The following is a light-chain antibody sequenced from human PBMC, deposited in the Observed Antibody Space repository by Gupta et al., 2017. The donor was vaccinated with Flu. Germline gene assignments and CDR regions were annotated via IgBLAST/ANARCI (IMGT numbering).Light chain of an antibody. Sequence: QSVLTQPPSVSAAPGQRVTISCTGSSSNIGAGYDVHWYQQLPGTAPKVLIYGSSNRPSGVPDRFFASKPGTSASLAITGLQAEDEADYYCQSYDTSLSGWVFGGGTKVTAL. CDR3: QSYDTSLSGWV. CDR2: GSS. CDR1: SSNIGAGYD. J-gene: IGLJ3*02. V-gene: IGLV1-40*01.